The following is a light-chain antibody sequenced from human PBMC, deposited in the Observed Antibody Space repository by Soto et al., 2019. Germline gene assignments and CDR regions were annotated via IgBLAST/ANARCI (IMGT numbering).Light chain of an antibody. CDR3: AAWDESLSGHYV. Sequence: QSALTQPPSASGTPGQRVTISCSGSSSNIGSNYVYWYQQLSGTAPKLLIYRNNQRPSGVPDRFSGSKSGTSASLAISGLRSEDGADYYCAAWDESLSGHYVFGTGTKVTVL. J-gene: IGLJ1*01. V-gene: IGLV1-47*01. CDR2: RNN. CDR1: SSNIGSNY.